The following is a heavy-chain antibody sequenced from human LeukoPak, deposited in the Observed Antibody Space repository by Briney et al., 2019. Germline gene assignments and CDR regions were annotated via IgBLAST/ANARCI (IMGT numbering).Heavy chain of an antibody. Sequence: SETLSLTCTVSGGSISSYYWSWIRQPPGKGLEWIGYIYYSGSTNYNPSLKSRVTISVDTSKNQFSLKLSSVTAADTAVYYCAREVVTAIPASHFDLWGRGTLVTVSS. D-gene: IGHD2-21*02. J-gene: IGHJ2*01. V-gene: IGHV4-59*01. CDR3: AREVVTAIPASHFDL. CDR1: GGSISSYY. CDR2: IYYSGST.